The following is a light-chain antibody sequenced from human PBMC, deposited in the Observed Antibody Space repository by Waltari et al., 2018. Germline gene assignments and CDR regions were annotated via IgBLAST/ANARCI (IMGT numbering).Light chain of an antibody. CDR2: DAS. V-gene: IGKV1-33*01. CDR1: QDIKKS. J-gene: IGKJ4*01. Sequence: DIHMTQSPSSLSAPVGDRVTITCQASQDIKKSLNWFHQKAGKAPKVLIFDASNSQTGAPSRFSGSGSGTDFTFIVSSLQPEDMETYYCQQYHSGPLTFGGGTKVEIK. CDR3: QQYHSGPLT.